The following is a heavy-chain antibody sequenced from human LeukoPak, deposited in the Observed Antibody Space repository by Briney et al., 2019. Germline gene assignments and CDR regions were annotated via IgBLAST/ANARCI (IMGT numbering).Heavy chain of an antibody. D-gene: IGHD1-14*01. CDR1: GGTFSSYA. V-gene: IGHV1-69*05. Sequence: GASVKVSCKASGGTFSSYAISWVRQAPGQGLEWMGGIIPIFGTANYAQKFQGRVTITTDESTSTAYMELSSLRSEDTAVYYCARMDNWNHRGRYFDYWGQGTLVTVSS. J-gene: IGHJ4*02. CDR3: ARMDNWNHRGRYFDY. CDR2: IIPIFGTA.